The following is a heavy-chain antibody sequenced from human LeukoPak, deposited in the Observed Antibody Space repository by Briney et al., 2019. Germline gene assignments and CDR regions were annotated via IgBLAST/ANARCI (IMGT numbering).Heavy chain of an antibody. CDR3: ARSFVEGATYPYH. CDR2: IISSSSTI. D-gene: IGHD1-26*01. J-gene: IGHJ5*02. Sequence: VSLRLSCAASGFTFSSYSMTWVRQAPRKGLEWVSYIISSSSTIYYADSVKGGYTLSRDKPKNSMYLQLNTLRAEHTAVYYCARSFVEGATYPYHWGQGGMVAVSS. V-gene: IGHV3-48*01. CDR1: GFTFSSYS.